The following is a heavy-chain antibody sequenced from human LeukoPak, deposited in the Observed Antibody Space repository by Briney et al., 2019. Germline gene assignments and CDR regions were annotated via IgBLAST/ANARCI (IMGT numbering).Heavy chain of an antibody. CDR2: INHSGST. J-gene: IGHJ4*02. V-gene: IGHV4-34*01. CDR3: ARGRGYSYGIDY. CDR1: GGSFSGYY. Sequence: SETLSLTCAVYGGSFSGYYWSWIRQPPGKGLEWIGEINHSGSTNYNPSLKSRVTISVDTSKNQFSLKLSSVTAADTAVYYCARGRGYSYGIDYWGQGTLVTVSS. D-gene: IGHD5-18*01.